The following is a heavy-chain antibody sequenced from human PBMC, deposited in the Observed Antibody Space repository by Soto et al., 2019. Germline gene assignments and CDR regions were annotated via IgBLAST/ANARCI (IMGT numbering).Heavy chain of an antibody. Sequence: SETLSLTCAVYGGSFSSYHWSWIRQPPGKGLEWIGEINVIGSTNYNPSLKSRVTISVDTPKNQFSLKLTSMTAADTAVYYCARGYDTALAPIFWGQGSLVTVSS. J-gene: IGHJ4*02. V-gene: IGHV4-34*01. CDR1: GGSFSSYH. CDR2: INVIGST. D-gene: IGHD5-18*01. CDR3: ARGYDTALAPIF.